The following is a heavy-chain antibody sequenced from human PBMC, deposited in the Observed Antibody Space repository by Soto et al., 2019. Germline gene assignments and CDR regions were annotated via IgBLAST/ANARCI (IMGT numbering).Heavy chain of an antibody. CDR1: GGSISSYY. J-gene: IGHJ4*02. CDR3: ARDNRYSYGYTLDH. V-gene: IGHV4-59*01. CDR2: IYYSGST. D-gene: IGHD5-18*01. Sequence: PSETLSLTCTVYGGSISSYYWRWIRQPPGKGLEWIGYIYYSGSTNYNPSLKSRVTISVDTSKNQFSLKLSSVTAADTAVYYCARDNRYSYGYTLDHWGQGTLVTVS.